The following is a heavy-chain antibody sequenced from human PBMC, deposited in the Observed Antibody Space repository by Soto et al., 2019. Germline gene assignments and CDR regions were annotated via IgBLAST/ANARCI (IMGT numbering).Heavy chain of an antibody. CDR1: AGSISSNSW. Sequence: SETLSLTCAVSAGSISSNSWWIWVRQPPGKGLEWIGEIYHSGSTTYSPSLKSPVTISVDKSKNQFSLKLSSVTAADTAVYYCARRGDGSGSLDYWGRGTLVTVSS. CDR2: IYHSGST. J-gene: IGHJ4*02. CDR3: ARRGDGSGSLDY. D-gene: IGHD3-10*01. V-gene: IGHV4-4*02.